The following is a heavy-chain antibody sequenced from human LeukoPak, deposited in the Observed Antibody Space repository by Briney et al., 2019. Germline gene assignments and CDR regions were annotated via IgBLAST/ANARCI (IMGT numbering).Heavy chain of an antibody. Sequence: SETPSLTCTVSGGSISSYYWSWIRQPPGKGLEWIGYIYYSGSTNYNPSLKSRVTISVDTSKNQFSLKLSSVTAADTAVYYCASSGYYYRDAFDIWGQGTMVTVSS. D-gene: IGHD3-22*01. CDR3: ASSGYYYRDAFDI. V-gene: IGHV4-59*01. CDR1: GGSISSYY. CDR2: IYYSGST. J-gene: IGHJ3*02.